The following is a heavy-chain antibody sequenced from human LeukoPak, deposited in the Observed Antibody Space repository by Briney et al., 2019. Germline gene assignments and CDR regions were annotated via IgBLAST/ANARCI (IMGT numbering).Heavy chain of an antibody. D-gene: IGHD3-10*01. V-gene: IGHV3-21*01. J-gene: IGHJ5*02. CDR2: ISSSSSYI. Sequence: GGSLRLSCAASGFTFDDYVMHWVRQAPGKGLEWVSSISSSSSYIYYADSVKGRFTISRDNAKNSLYLQMNSLRAEDTAVYYCARALRPGSYHNWFDPWGQGTLVTVSS. CDR1: GFTFDDYV. CDR3: ARALRPGSYHNWFDP.